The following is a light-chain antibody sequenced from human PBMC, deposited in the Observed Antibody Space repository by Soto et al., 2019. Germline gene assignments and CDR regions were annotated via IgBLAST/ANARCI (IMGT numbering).Light chain of an antibody. J-gene: IGLJ2*01. Sequence: QSALTQPASVSGSPGQSITISCTGTSDDVGGYNYVSWYQQNTGKAPKVIIYGVSNRPSGVSKRFSGSKSGNTAFLTISGLQTEDEADYYCSSYATSSVVFGAGTKLTVL. CDR2: GVS. V-gene: IGLV2-14*01. CDR1: SDDVGGYNY. CDR3: SSYATSSVV.